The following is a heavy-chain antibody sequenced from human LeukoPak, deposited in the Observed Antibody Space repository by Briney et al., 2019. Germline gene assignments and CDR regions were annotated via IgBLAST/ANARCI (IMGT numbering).Heavy chain of an antibody. V-gene: IGHV3-23*03. CDR1: GFTFSSYA. CDR2: IYSGGST. J-gene: IGHJ4*02. Sequence: GGSLRLSCADSGFTFSSYAMSWVRQAPGKGLEWVSVIYSGGSTYYADSEKGRFTISRDNSKNTLFLQMNSLRAEDTAVYYCAREGTSSGWYPFDYWGQGTLVTVSS. D-gene: IGHD6-19*01. CDR3: AREGTSSGWYPFDY.